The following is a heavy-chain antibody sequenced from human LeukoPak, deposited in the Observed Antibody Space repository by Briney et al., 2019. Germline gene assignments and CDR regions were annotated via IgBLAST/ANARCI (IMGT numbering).Heavy chain of an antibody. D-gene: IGHD3-10*01. CDR2: IYDSGST. V-gene: IGHV4-39*01. J-gene: IGHJ5*02. CDR3: ARHYGP. CDR1: GGSIRSSYYY. Sequence: PSETLSLTCTVSGGSIRSSYYYWGWIRQPPGKGLEWIGSIYDSGSTYYNPSLKSRVTISVDTSKNQFSLKLNSVTAAARAVYYCARHYGPWGQGTLVSVSS.